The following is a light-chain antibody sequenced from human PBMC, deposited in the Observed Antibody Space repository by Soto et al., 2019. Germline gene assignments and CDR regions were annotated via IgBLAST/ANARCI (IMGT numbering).Light chain of an antibody. J-gene: IGKJ1*01. CDR1: HTISRW. CDR2: KAS. Sequence: DIQMTQYPSTLSASVGDRVTITCLASHTISRWLGWYQQKPGTAPKLLIYKASTLKRGVPSRFSGSGSGEEFPLTISSLQPDDFATYYCQHYNSYSEAFGQGTKVDI. V-gene: IGKV1-5*03. CDR3: QHYNSYSEA.